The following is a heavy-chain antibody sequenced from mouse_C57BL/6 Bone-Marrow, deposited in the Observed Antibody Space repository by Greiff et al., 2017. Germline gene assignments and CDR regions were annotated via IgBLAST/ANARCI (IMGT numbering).Heavy chain of an antibody. CDR3: ARDGSPFVDY. CDR1: GYTFTSYW. D-gene: IGHD1-1*01. J-gene: IGHJ2*01. Sequence: QVQLQQPGAELVKPGASVKLSCKASGYTFTSYWMQWVKQRPGQGLEWIGEIDPSDSYTNYNQKFKGKATLTVDTSSSTAYMQLSSLTSEDSAVYYCARDGSPFVDYWGQGTTLTVSS. V-gene: IGHV1-50*01. CDR2: IDPSDSYT.